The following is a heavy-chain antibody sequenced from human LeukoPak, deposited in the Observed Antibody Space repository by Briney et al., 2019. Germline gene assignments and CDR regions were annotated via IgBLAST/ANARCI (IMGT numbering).Heavy chain of an antibody. CDR2: ISYDGSNK. CDR3: ARSSGSGIRFLEWLLFDY. Sequence: GGSLRLSCAASGFTFRNYGMHWVRQAPGKGLDWVAVISYDGSNKYYADSVKGRFTISRDNAKNSLYLQTNSLRAEDTAVYYCARSSGSGIRFLEWLLFDYWGQGTLVTVSS. V-gene: IGHV3-30*03. J-gene: IGHJ4*02. CDR1: GFTFRNYG. D-gene: IGHD3-3*01.